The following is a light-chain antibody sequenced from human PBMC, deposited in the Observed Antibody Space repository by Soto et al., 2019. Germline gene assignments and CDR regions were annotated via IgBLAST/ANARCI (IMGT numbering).Light chain of an antibody. J-gene: IGLJ1*01. CDR1: SSNIGAGYD. CDR3: QSYDTSLSGYV. CDR2: ANN. Sequence: QSVLTQPPSVSGTPGQRVTISCTGSSSNIGAGYDIHWYQQVQGTAPKPLIYANNNRASGVPDRFSGSKSGTSASLAITGIQAEDEADYYCQSYDTSLSGYVFGPGTKVTVL. V-gene: IGLV1-40*01.